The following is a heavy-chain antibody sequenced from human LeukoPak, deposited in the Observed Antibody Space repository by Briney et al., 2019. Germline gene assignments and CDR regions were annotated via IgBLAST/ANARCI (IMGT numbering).Heavy chain of an antibody. V-gene: IGHV4-38-2*02. D-gene: IGHD1-14*01. CDR3: ATERTVRYFDP. J-gene: IGHJ5*02. Sequence: SETLSLTCNVSGYSISSGYYWSWIRQPPGKGLEWIGGTYHSGYTFYNSSLKSRVTISVDTSKNQFSLKLQSVTAADTAVYYCATERTVRYFDPWGQGTLVTVSS. CDR1: GYSISSGYY. CDR2: TYHSGYT.